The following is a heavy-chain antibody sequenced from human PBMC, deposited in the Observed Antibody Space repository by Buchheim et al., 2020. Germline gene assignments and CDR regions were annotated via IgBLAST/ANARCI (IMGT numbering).Heavy chain of an antibody. CDR1: GFTFSSYG. CDR2: ISYDGSNK. CDR3: AKIPVGATNFDY. D-gene: IGHD1-26*01. V-gene: IGHV3-30*18. J-gene: IGHJ4*02. Sequence: QVQLVESGGGVVQPGRSLRLSCAASGFTFSSYGMHWVRQAPGKGLEWVAVISYDGSNKYYADSVKGRFTISRDNSKNTLYLQMNSLRAEDTAVHYCAKIPVGATNFDYWGQGTL.